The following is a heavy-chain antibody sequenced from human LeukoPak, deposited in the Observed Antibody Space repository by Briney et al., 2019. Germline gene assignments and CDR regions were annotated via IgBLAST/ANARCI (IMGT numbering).Heavy chain of an antibody. CDR1: GFTFSDYA. Sequence: GGSLRLSCAASGFTFSDYAMHWVRQAPGKGLEWVALISYDGSNEYYADSVKGRFTISRDNSKNTLYLQMNSLRAEDTAFYYCAKVRVVFNWNYAYYFDYWGQGTLVTVSS. J-gene: IGHJ4*02. V-gene: IGHV3-30*18. CDR2: ISYDGSNE. D-gene: IGHD1-7*01. CDR3: AKVRVVFNWNYAYYFDY.